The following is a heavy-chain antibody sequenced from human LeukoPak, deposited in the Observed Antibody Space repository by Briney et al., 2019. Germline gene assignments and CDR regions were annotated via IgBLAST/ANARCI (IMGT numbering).Heavy chain of an antibody. J-gene: IGHJ4*02. CDR2: IKQDGSEK. D-gene: IGHD3-22*01. V-gene: IGHV3-7*01. CDR3: YDTSGH. CDR1: GFTFGSW. Sequence: GGSLRLSCTASGFTFGSWVIWVRQAPRKGLEWVASIKQDGSEKYYLDSVKGRFTMSRDSAKNSLYLQMSSLRAEDTAVYYCYDTSGHWGQGTLVTVSS.